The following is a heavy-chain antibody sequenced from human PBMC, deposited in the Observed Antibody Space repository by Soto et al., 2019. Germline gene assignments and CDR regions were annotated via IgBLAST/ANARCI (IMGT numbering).Heavy chain of an antibody. Sequence: PSETLSLTCTVSGGSISSGGYYWSWIRQHPGKGLEWIGYIYYSGSTYYNPSLKSRVTISVDTSKNQFSLKLSSVTAADTAVYYCASSSICSSTGCYADAFDIWGQGTMVTVSS. CDR3: ASSSICSSTGCYADAFDI. CDR2: IYYSGST. CDR1: GGSISSGGYY. D-gene: IGHD2-2*01. V-gene: IGHV4-31*03. J-gene: IGHJ3*02.